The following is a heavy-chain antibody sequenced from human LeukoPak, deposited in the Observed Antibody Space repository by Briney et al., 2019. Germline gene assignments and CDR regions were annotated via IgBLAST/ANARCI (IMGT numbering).Heavy chain of an antibody. D-gene: IGHD3-10*01. CDR1: GFTFSDYY. CDR2: ISSSGSTI. V-gene: IGHV3-11*01. CDR3: ARDVTVGWFGESRGYFDY. Sequence: GGSLRLSCAASGFTFSDYYMSWIRQAPGKGLEWVSYISSSGSTIYYADSVKGRFTISRDNAKNSLYLQMNSLRAEDTAVYYCARDVTVGWFGESRGYFDYWGQGTLVTVSS. J-gene: IGHJ4*02.